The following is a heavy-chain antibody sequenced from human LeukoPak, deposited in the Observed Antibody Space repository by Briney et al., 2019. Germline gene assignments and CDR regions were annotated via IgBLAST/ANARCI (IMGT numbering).Heavy chain of an antibody. CDR2: INPNSGGT. J-gene: IGHJ5*02. CDR3: ARGYRFTMVRGVIITMSRFDP. D-gene: IGHD3-10*01. Sequence: GASVKVSCKASGYTFTGYYMHWGRQAPGQGLEWMGWINPNSGGTNYAQKFQGRVTMTRDTSISTAYMELSRLRSDDTAVYYCARGYRFTMVRGVIITMSRFDPWGQGTLVTVSS. V-gene: IGHV1-2*02. CDR1: GYTFTGYY.